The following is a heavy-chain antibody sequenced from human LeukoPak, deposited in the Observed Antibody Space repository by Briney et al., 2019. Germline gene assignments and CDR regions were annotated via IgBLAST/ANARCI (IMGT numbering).Heavy chain of an antibody. CDR2: INHSGST. CDR3: ARTAAGLAIGDYYYGMDV. CDR1: GGSFSGYY. D-gene: IGHD6-13*01. J-gene: IGHJ6*04. Sequence: SETPSLTCAVYGGSFSGYYWSWIRQPPGKGLEWIGEINHSGSTNYNPSLKSRVTISVDTSKNQFSLKLSSVTAADTAVYYCARTAAGLAIGDYYYGMDVWGKGTTVAVSS. V-gene: IGHV4-34*01.